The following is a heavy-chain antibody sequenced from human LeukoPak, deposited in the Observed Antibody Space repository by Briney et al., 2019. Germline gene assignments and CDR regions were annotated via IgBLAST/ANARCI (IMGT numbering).Heavy chain of an antibody. Sequence: GGSLRLSCAASGFTFSDYYMSGIRQAPGKGLEWVSYISSSGSTIYYADSVKGRFTISRDNAKNSLYLQMNSLRAEDTAVYYCARPRQQQWLGTVEYFQHWGQGTLVTVSS. D-gene: IGHD6-19*01. CDR1: GFTFSDYY. CDR3: ARPRQQQWLGTVEYFQH. V-gene: IGHV3-11*01. CDR2: ISSSGSTI. J-gene: IGHJ1*01.